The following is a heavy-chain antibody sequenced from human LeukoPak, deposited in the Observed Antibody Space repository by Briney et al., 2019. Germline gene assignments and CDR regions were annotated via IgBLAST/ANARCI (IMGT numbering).Heavy chain of an antibody. D-gene: IGHD4-17*01. CDR2: IYYSGST. J-gene: IGHJ4*02. Sequence: SETPSLTCTVSGGSITNYYWSWIRQPPGKGLEWIGYIYYSGSTTYNPSLKSRVTISVDTSKNQFSLKLTSVTAADTAVYYCARGFAYGDTGSFDYWGQGTAVTVSS. CDR3: ARGFAYGDTGSFDY. CDR1: GGSITNYY. V-gene: IGHV4-59*01.